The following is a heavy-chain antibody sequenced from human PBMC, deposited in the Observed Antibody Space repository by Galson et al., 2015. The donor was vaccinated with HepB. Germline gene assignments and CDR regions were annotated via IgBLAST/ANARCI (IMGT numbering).Heavy chain of an antibody. D-gene: IGHD2-2*02. CDR2: ISYDGSNK. Sequence: SLRLSCAASGFTFSSYAMHWVRQAPGKGLEWVAVISYDGSNKYYADSVQGRFTISRDNSKTTLYMQMNSLRAEDTAVYYCAREGGAGVVPAAIQALAFDIWGQGTMVTVSS. CDR3: AREGGAGVVPAAIQALAFDI. J-gene: IGHJ3*02. V-gene: IGHV3-30-3*01. CDR1: GFTFSSYA.